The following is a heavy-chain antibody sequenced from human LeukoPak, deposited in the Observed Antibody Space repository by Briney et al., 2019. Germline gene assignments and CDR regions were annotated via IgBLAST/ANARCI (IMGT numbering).Heavy chain of an antibody. D-gene: IGHD1-14*01. CDR2: IYQSGCT. CDR1: GYSISSGYY. Sequence: SETLSLTCAVSGYSISSGYYWGWIRQPPGKGLEWIGTIYQSGCTYYNPSLKSRVTISVDTSENQLSLKLTSVTAADTAVYYCARTGTGNYFDYWGQGTLVTVSS. V-gene: IGHV4-38-2*01. CDR3: ARTGTGNYFDY. J-gene: IGHJ4*02.